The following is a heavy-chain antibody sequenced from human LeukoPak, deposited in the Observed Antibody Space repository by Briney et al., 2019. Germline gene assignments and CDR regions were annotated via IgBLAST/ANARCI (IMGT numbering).Heavy chain of an antibody. CDR3: ARGTIAAAGPCYYYYGMDV. CDR1: GYTFTSYD. J-gene: IGHJ6*02. V-gene: IGHV1-8*01. D-gene: IGHD6-13*01. CDR2: MNPNSGNT. Sequence: ASVKVSCKASGYTFTSYDINWVRQATGQGLEWMGWMNPNSGNTGYAQKFQGRVTMTRNTSISTAYMELSSLRSEDTAVYYCARGTIAAAGPCYYYYGMDVWGQGTTVTVSS.